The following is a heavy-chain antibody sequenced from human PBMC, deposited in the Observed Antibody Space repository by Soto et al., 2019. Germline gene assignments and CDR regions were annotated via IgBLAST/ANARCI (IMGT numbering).Heavy chain of an antibody. J-gene: IGHJ4*02. CDR3: APWFGAFDY. V-gene: IGHV3-30*03. CDR1: GFTFSSYG. CDR2: ISYDGSNK. D-gene: IGHD3-10*01. Sequence: QVQLVASGGGVVQPGRSLRLSCAASGFTFSSYGMHWVRQAPGKGLEWVAVISYDGSNKYYADSVKGRFTISRDNSKNTLYLQMNSLRAEDTAVYYCAPWFGAFDYWGQGTLVTVSS.